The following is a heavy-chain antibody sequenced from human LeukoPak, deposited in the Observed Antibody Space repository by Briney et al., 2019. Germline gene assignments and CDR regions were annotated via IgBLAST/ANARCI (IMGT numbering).Heavy chain of an antibody. V-gene: IGHV3-21*01. Sequence: GGSLRLSCAASGFTFSNYDMNWVRQAPGKGLEWVSSISSSSSYINSVDSVKGRFTISRDNAKNSLYLQMNSLRAEDTAVYYCARDRGYYFDYWGQGAVVTVSS. D-gene: IGHD5-24*01. J-gene: IGHJ4*02. CDR3: ARDRGYYFDY. CDR1: GFTFSNYD. CDR2: ISSSSSYI.